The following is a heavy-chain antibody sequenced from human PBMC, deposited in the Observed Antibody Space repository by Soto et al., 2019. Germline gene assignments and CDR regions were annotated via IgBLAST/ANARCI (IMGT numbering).Heavy chain of an antibody. CDR3: AKRRGAGWHFDY. D-gene: IGHD2-15*01. V-gene: IGHV3-23*01. Sequence: DVQLLESGGGLVQPEGSLRLSCAASGFTFSSYDMGWVRQGPGKGLEWVAVVSIGGSTHYADSVRGRFTISRDNSKNTLSLQMNSLTAEDTAVYFCAKRRGAGWHFDYWGQGALVTVS. CDR2: VSIGGST. CDR1: GFTFSSYD. J-gene: IGHJ4*02.